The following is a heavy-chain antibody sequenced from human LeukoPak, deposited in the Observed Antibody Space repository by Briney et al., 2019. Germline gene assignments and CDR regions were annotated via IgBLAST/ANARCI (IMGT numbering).Heavy chain of an antibody. Sequence: ASVKVSCKAFGYTFTSNYMHWVRQAPGQGPEWMGVISPSGGSTTYAQKFQGRVTMTTDTSTSTASMELRSLRSDDTAVYYCARLIPQKWELPGKWFDPWGQGTLVTVSS. D-gene: IGHD1-26*01. CDR1: GYTFTSNY. CDR3: ARLIPQKWELPGKWFDP. J-gene: IGHJ5*02. CDR2: ISPSGGST. V-gene: IGHV1-46*01.